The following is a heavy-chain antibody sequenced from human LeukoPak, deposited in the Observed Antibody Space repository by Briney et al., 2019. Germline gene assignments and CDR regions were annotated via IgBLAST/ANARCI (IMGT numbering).Heavy chain of an antibody. D-gene: IGHD2-15*01. Sequence: PPETLSLTCTVSGGSTSSGGYYRSWIRQHPGKCLEWIGYIYYRGSTYNNPSLKSRVTISVDSSKNQFSLKLSSVTAADTVVYYCARDIERYCSGGSCYANYYYGMDVWGQGTTVTVSS. J-gene: IGHJ6*02. V-gene: IGHV4-31*03. CDR2: IYYRGST. CDR3: ARDIERYCSGGSCYANYYYGMDV. CDR1: GGSTSSGGYY.